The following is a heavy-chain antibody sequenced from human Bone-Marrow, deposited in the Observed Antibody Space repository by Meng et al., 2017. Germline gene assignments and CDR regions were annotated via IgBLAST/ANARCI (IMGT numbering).Heavy chain of an antibody. CDR3: AKDRVVDRSRVNNLDY. V-gene: IGHV3-23*01. J-gene: IGHJ4*02. CDR1: GFTFSGYG. D-gene: IGHD2-2*01. CDR2: ISNSGGNT. Sequence: EVQLLGSGGGLVQPGGSLRLSLAAFGFTFSGYGMAWVRQAPGKGLEWVSDISNSGGNTNYADSVKGRFTMSRDNSKNMLYLQMKSLRAEDTAIYYCAKDRVVDRSRVNNLDYWGQGTLVTVSS.